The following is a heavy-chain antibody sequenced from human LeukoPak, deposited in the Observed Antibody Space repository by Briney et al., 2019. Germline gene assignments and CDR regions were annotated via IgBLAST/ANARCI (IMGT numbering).Heavy chain of an antibody. CDR3: ARGDGGSYQGRFDY. CDR2: ISSSSSYI. V-gene: IGHV3-21*01. J-gene: IGHJ4*02. Sequence: PGGSLRLSCAASGFTLSTYAMNWVRQAPGKGLEWVSSISSSSSYIYYADSVKGRFTISRDNAKTSLYLQMNSLRAEDTAVYYCARGDGGSYQGRFDYWGQGTLVTVSS. CDR1: GFTLSTYA. D-gene: IGHD1-26*01.